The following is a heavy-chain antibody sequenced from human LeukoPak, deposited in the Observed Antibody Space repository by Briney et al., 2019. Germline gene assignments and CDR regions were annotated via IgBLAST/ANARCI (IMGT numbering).Heavy chain of an antibody. CDR3: ARGGRSLRYSSSWYKV. CDR2: INHSGST. Sequence: SETLSLTCAVYGRSFSGYYWSWIRQPPGKGLEWIGEINHSGSTNYNPSLKSRVTISVDTSKNQFSLKLSSVTAADTAVYYCARGGRSLRYSSSWYKVWGQGTLVTVSS. V-gene: IGHV4-34*01. J-gene: IGHJ4*02. D-gene: IGHD6-13*01. CDR1: GRSFSGYY.